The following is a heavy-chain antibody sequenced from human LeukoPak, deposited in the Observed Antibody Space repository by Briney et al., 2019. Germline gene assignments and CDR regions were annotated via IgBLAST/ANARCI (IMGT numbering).Heavy chain of an antibody. D-gene: IGHD2-21*02. V-gene: IGHV4-34*01. CDR2: INHSGST. J-gene: IGHJ4*02. Sequence: SETLSLTCAVYGGSFSGYYWSWIRQPPGKGLEWIGEINHSGSTNYNPSLKSRVTISVDTSKNQFSLKLSSVTAADTAVYYCARVLQGTAIPDYGGREPRATVSS. CDR3: ARVLQGTAIPDY. CDR1: GGSFSGYY.